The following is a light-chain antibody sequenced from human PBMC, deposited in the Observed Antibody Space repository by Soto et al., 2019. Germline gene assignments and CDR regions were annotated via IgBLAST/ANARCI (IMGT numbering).Light chain of an antibody. Sequence: EIVLTQSLATLSLSPGERATLSCRASQSVNSYLAWYQQNPGQAPRLLIYDAYNRATGIPARFSGSGSGTDFTLTISSLEPEVFTVYYCQQRSNWGHTFGGGTKVEIK. CDR2: DAY. CDR1: QSVNSY. J-gene: IGKJ4*01. V-gene: IGKV3-11*01. CDR3: QQRSNWGHT.